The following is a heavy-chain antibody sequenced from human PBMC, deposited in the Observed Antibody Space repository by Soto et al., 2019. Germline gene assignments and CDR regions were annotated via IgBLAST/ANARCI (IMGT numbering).Heavy chain of an antibody. CDR3: ARDPHLAAAVVPYYYYGMDV. J-gene: IGHJ6*02. CDR1: GYSFTSYW. CDR2: IDPSDSYT. D-gene: IGHD6-13*01. Sequence: PGESLKISCKGSGYSFTSYWISWVRQMPGKGLEWMGRIDPSDSYTNYSPSFQGHVTISADKSISTAYLQWSSLKASDTAMYYCARDPHLAAAVVPYYYYGMDVWGQGTTVTVSS. V-gene: IGHV5-10-1*01.